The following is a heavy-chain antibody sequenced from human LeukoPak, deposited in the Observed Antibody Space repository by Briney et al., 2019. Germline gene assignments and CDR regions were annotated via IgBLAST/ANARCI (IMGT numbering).Heavy chain of an antibody. CDR2: IKSKTDGGTT. D-gene: IGHD3-22*01. V-gene: IGHV3-15*01. CDR1: RFTFSNAW. J-gene: IGHJ4*02. Sequence: PGGSLRLSCAASRFTFSNAWMSWVRQAPGKGLEWVGRIKSKTDGGTTDYAAPVKSRFTISRDDSKNTLYLQMNSLKTEDTAVYYCTTDRSLTLIVENYWGQGTLVTVSS. CDR3: TTDRSLTLIVENY.